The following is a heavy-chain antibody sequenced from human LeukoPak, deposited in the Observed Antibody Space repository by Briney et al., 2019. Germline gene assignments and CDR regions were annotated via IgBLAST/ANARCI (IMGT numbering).Heavy chain of an antibody. Sequence: GGSLRLSCAASGFTFSSYWMHWVRQAPGKGLEWVSFISSSRSYIYYADSVKGRFTISRDNAKNSLYLQMNSLRAEDTAAYYCARFIAAPYYFDYWGRGTLVTVSS. CDR1: GFTFSSYW. CDR2: ISSSRSYI. V-gene: IGHV3-21*01. CDR3: ARFIAAPYYFDY. J-gene: IGHJ4*02. D-gene: IGHD6-13*01.